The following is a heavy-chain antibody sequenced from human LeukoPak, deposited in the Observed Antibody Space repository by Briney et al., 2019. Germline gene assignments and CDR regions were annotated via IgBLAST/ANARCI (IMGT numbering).Heavy chain of an antibody. V-gene: IGHV4-34*01. J-gene: IGHJ4*02. CDR1: GGSFSGYY. CDR3: ARISPRFYGSGSYYPRGYFDY. Sequence: SSETLSLTCAVYGGSFSGYYWSWIRQPPGKGLEWIGEINHSVSTNYNPSLKSRVTISVDTSKNQFSLKLSSVTAADTAVYYCARISPRFYGSGSYYPRGYFDYWGQGTLVTVSS. CDR2: INHSVST. D-gene: IGHD3-10*01.